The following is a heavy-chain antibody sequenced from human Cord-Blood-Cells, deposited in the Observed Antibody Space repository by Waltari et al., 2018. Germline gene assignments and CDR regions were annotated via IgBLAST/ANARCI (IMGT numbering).Heavy chain of an antibody. CDR3: TRHGAYCGGDCYDY. D-gene: IGHD2-21*01. Sequence: EVQLVESGGGLVQPGGSLKLSCVASGFTFSGSAMHWVRQASGKGLEWVGRIRSKANSYATAYAASVKGRFTISRDDSKNTAYLQMNSLKTEDTAVYYCTRHGAYCGGDCYDYWGQGTLVTVSS. CDR1: GFTFSGSA. J-gene: IGHJ4*02. V-gene: IGHV3-73*02. CDR2: IRSKANSYAT.